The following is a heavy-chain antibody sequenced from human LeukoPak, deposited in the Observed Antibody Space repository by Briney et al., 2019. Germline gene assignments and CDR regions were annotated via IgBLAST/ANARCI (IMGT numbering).Heavy chain of an antibody. V-gene: IGHV3-7*01. CDR1: GFTFSSYA. Sequence: GGSPRLSCAASGFTFSSYAMTWVRQAPGRGLEWVANISPDGSKIYYVDSVKGRFTISRDNAKNSLYLQMTSLRAEDTAVYYCARLEGPAGVSFDPWGQGTLVTVSS. J-gene: IGHJ5*02. CDR3: ARLEGPAGVSFDP. CDR2: ISPDGSKI.